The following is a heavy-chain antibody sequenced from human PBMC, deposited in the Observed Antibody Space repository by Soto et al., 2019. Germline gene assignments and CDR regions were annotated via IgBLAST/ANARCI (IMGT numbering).Heavy chain of an antibody. D-gene: IGHD1-1*01. CDR2: ISSNGGST. CDR1: GFTFSSYA. Sequence: GGSLRLSCAASGFTFSSYAMHWVRQAPGKGLEYVSAISSNGGSTYYANSVKGRFTISRDNSKNTLYLQMGSLRAEDMAVYYCARGRYTWNAFDIWGQGTMVTVSS. J-gene: IGHJ3*02. V-gene: IGHV3-64*01. CDR3: ARGRYTWNAFDI.